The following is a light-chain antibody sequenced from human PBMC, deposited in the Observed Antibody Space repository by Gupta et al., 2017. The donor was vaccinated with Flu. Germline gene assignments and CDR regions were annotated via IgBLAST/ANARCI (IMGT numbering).Light chain of an antibody. CDR1: KLGDKY. Sequence: SSALTQPPSVSVSPGKTASITCSGDKLGDKYACWDQQKPGQSPLLVIYQDSKRPAGIPGGFSGSNSGNTATLTIRGTQVLEEADYYCQALDISTVYVFGTGTKVTVL. CDR3: QALDISTVYV. CDR2: QDS. J-gene: IGLJ1*01. V-gene: IGLV3-1*01.